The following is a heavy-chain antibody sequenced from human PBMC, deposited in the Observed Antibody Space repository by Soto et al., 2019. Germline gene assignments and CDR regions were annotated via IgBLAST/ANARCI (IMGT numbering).Heavy chain of an antibody. Sequence: ASVKVSCKASGYTFTSYGISWVRQAPGQGIEWMGRVSAYNGNTNYAQKLQGKVTMNTDTSTSTAYMELRSLRSDDTAVYYCSIDIVVVPAAMNYYYYGMDVWGQGTTVTVSS. CDR2: VSAYNGNT. CDR1: GYTFTSYG. D-gene: IGHD2-2*01. CDR3: SIDIVVVPAAMNYYYYGMDV. J-gene: IGHJ6*02. V-gene: IGHV1-18*01.